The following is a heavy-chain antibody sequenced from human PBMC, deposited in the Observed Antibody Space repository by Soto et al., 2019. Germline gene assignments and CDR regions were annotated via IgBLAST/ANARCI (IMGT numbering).Heavy chain of an antibody. V-gene: IGHV4-61*01. CDR3: ARVLVVVPAAMTGYSSSSPFDY. CDR2: IYYSGST. CDR1: GGSVSSGSYY. J-gene: IGHJ4*02. Sequence: PSETLSLTCTVSGGSVSSGSYYWSWIRQPPRKGLEWIGYIYYSGSTNYNPSLKSRVTISVDTSKNQFSLKLSSVTAADTAVYYCARVLVVVPAAMTGYSSSSPFDYWGQGTLVTVSS. D-gene: IGHD2-2*01.